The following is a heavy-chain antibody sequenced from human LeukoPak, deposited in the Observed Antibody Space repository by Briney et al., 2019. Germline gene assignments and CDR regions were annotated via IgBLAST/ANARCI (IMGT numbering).Heavy chain of an antibody. D-gene: IGHD1-7*01. CDR3: ATTTYY. CDR1: GFTFSSYW. Sequence: GSLRLSCAASGFTFSSYWMHWVRQAPGKGLVWVSLINSDGSSTSYADSVKGRFTISRDNAKNTLYLQMNSLRAEDTAVYYCATTTYYWGQGTLVTVSS. J-gene: IGHJ4*02. CDR2: INSDGSST. V-gene: IGHV3-74*01.